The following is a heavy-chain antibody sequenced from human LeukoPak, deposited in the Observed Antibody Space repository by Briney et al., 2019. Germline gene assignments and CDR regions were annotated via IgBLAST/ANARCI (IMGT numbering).Heavy chain of an antibody. D-gene: IGHD3-3*01. CDR2: INPSGGTT. CDR3: ARDFWSGYYTQRYYYMDV. V-gene: IGHV1-46*01. CDR1: GYSFSSYY. Sequence: GASVKVSCKASGYSFSSYYLHWVRQAPGQGLEWMGIINPSGGTTTYAEKFQGRVTMTRDASTSTVYMELSSLRSEDTAVYYCARDFWSGYYTQRYYYMDVWGKGTTVTVSS. J-gene: IGHJ6*03.